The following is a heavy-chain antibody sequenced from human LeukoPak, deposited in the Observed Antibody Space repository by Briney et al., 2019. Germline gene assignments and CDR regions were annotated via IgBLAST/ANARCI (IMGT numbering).Heavy chain of an antibody. CDR3: ARGGFLGVTYFYFDY. D-gene: IGHD2/OR15-2a*01. Sequence: GASVKVSCKASGYTFTSYYMHWVRQAPGQGLEWMGIINPSGGSTSYAQKFQGRVTMTRDTSTSTAYMELSSLRSEDTAVYYCARGGFLGVTYFYFDYWGQGTLVTVSS. J-gene: IGHJ4*02. V-gene: IGHV1-46*01. CDR1: GYTFTSYY. CDR2: INPSGGST.